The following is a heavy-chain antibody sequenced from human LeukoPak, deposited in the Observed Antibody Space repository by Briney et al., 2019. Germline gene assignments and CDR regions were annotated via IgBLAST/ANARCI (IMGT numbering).Heavy chain of an antibody. CDR2: ISWNSGSI. Sequence: GGSLRLSCAASGFTFDDYAMHWVRQTPGKGLEWVSGISWNSGSIGYADSVKGRFTISRDNAKNSLYLQMNSLRAEDTALYYCARALGGLYYYYGVDVWGQGTTVAVSS. V-gene: IGHV3-9*01. D-gene: IGHD1-26*01. CDR1: GFTFDDYA. J-gene: IGHJ6*02. CDR3: ARALGGLYYYYGVDV.